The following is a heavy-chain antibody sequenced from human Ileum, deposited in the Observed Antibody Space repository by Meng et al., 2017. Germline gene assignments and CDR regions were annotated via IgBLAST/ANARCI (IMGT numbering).Heavy chain of an antibody. CDR3: VRNDYCSGGTCYPHFDY. V-gene: IGHV4-4*02. CDR1: GGAINSYVW. J-gene: IGHJ4*02. D-gene: IGHD2-15*01. Sequence: SVPGLVKPSGTLSLPCAVSGGAINSYVWWSWVRQAPGKGLEWIGEIYPGGSINYNPSLKSRVTISADTSKNQFSLSLDSVTAADTAVYYCVRNDYCSGGTCYPHFDYWGQGTLVTVSS. CDR2: IYPGGSI.